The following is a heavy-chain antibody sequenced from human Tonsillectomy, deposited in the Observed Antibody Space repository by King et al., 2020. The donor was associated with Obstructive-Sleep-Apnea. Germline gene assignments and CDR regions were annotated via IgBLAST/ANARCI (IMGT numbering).Heavy chain of an antibody. Sequence: QLVQSGGGVVQPGRSLRLSCAASGFTFSSYAMHWVRQAPGKGLEWVAVISYDGSNKYYADSVKGRFTISRDNSKKTLYLQMNSLRAEDTAVYYCARGGYSSGWYKEGFFDYWGQGTLVTVSS. J-gene: IGHJ4*02. V-gene: IGHV3-30-3*01. D-gene: IGHD6-19*01. CDR2: ISYDGSNK. CDR3: ARGGYSSGWYKEGFFDY. CDR1: GFTFSSYA.